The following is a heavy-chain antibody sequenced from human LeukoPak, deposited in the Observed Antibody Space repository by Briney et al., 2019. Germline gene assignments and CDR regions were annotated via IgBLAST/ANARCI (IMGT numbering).Heavy chain of an antibody. V-gene: IGHV1-2*02. CDR2: INPNSGGT. J-gene: IGHJ3*02. CDR1: GYTFTSYY. Sequence: ASVKVSCKASGYTFTSYYMHWVRRAPGQGFEWMGWINPNSGGTNYAQKFQGRVTMTRDTSISTAYMELSRLRSDDTAVYYCARDVDTAMVRGDDAFDIWGQGTMVTVSS. CDR3: ARDVDTAMVRGDDAFDI. D-gene: IGHD5-18*01.